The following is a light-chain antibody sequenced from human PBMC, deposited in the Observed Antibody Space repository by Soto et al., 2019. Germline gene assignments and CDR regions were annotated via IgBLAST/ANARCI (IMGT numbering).Light chain of an antibody. J-gene: IGKJ4*01. Sequence: EIVMTQSPVTLSVSPGGRATLSCRASQSVSSSYLAWYQRKPGQAPRLLIHGASTRAAGISDRFSGSGSGTDFTLTISRLEPEDFAVYYCQQYGSLITFGGGTKVDIK. V-gene: IGKV3-20*01. CDR1: QSVSSSY. CDR2: GAS. CDR3: QQYGSLIT.